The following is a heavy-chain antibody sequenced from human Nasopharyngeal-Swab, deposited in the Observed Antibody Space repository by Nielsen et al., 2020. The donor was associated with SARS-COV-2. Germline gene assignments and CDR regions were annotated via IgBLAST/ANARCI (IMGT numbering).Heavy chain of an antibody. D-gene: IGHD3-3*01. CDR1: AGSISGYY. Sequence: SETLSLTCTVSAGSISGYYWSWIRQPPGKGLEWIGYIYYSGSTNYNPSLKSRVTISVDTSKNQFSLKLSSVTAAVTAVYYCARDATPYYDFWSGYPNWFDPWGQGTLVTVSS. CDR3: ARDATPYYDFWSGYPNWFDP. CDR2: IYYSGST. V-gene: IGHV4-59*13. J-gene: IGHJ5*02.